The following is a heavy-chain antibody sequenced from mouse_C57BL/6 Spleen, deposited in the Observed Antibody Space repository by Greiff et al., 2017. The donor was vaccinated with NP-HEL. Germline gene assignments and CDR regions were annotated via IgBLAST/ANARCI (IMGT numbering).Heavy chain of an antibody. CDR1: GFTFSSYA. J-gene: IGHJ2*01. CDR2: ISDGGSYT. V-gene: IGHV5-4*01. D-gene: IGHD3-2*02. CDR3: AREDSSGLDY. Sequence: EVKLVESGGGLVKPGGSLKLSCAASGFTFSSYAMSWVRQTPEKRLEWVATISDGGSYTYYPDNVKGRFTISRDNAKNNLYLQMSHLKSEDTAMYYSAREDSSGLDYWGQGTTLTVSS.